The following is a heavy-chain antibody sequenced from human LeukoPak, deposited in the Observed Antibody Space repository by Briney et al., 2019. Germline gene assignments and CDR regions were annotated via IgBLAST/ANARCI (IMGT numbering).Heavy chain of an antibody. J-gene: IGHJ5*02. V-gene: IGHV1-69*13. CDR2: IIPIFGTA. D-gene: IGHD3-3*01. CDR3: ATARFLEWLSSKPDLHWFDP. Sequence: SVKVSCKASGGTFSSYAISWVRQAPGQGLEWMGGIIPIFGTANYAQKFQGRVTITADESTSTAYMELSSLRSEDTAVYYCATARFLEWLSSKPDLHWFDPWGQGTLVTVSS. CDR1: GGTFSSYA.